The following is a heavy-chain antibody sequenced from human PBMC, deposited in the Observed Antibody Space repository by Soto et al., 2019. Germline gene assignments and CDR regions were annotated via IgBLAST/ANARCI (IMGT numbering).Heavy chain of an antibody. Sequence: SETLSLTCTVSGGSISSGGYYWSWIRQHPGKGLEWIGYIYYSGSTYYNPSLKSRVTISVDTSKNQFSLKLSSVTAADTAVYYCARHKYYYDSSGYYYYFDYWVQGTLVTVSS. CDR2: IYYSGST. CDR3: ARHKYYYDSSGYYYYFDY. CDR1: GGSISSGGYY. V-gene: IGHV4-39*01. J-gene: IGHJ4*02. D-gene: IGHD3-22*01.